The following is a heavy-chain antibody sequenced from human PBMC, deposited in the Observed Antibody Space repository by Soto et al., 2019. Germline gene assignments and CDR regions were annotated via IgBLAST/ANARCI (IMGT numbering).Heavy chain of an antibody. V-gene: IGHV3-23*01. CDR1: GFTYSDYA. D-gene: IGHD3-16*01. J-gene: IGHJ4*02. CDR2: ITSSGAST. Sequence: EVQVLESGGGLVQPGGSLRLSCAASGFTYSDYAMGWVRQAPGKGLEWVSIITSSGASTFYADSVKGRFSISRDNSKSTLYLQMSSLRVEDTAIYYCAKGPYTVTDYIDYWGQGTRVIVSS. CDR3: AKGPYTVTDYIDY.